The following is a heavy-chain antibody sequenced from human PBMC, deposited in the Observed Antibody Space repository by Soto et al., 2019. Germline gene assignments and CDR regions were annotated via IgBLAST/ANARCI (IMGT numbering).Heavy chain of an antibody. Sequence: GASVKVSCKASGGTFNNYSTSWVRQAPGQGLEWMGRIIPIFDITNYAQQFQGRVTLTADKSTSTAYMELSSLSSEDTAVYFCARSPNLCTAATCYGAFDIWGPGTMVTVSS. CDR2: IIPIFDIT. D-gene: IGHD2-2*01. J-gene: IGHJ3*02. V-gene: IGHV1-69*02. CDR3: ARSPNLCTAATCYGAFDI. CDR1: GGTFNNYS.